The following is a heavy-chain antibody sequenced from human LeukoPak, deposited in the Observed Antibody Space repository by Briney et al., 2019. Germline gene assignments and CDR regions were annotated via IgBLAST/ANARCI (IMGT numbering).Heavy chain of an antibody. CDR3: VGDDDVYGFDY. Sequence: PGGSLRLSCAASGFIFGRHWMHWVRQAPGEGLVCVARVKKDGTYRDYGDSVKGRFTISRDNAKNTLYLQMNRLRVEDTARYYCVGDDDVYGFDYWGQGTVVTVSS. D-gene: IGHD3-16*01. J-gene: IGHJ4*02. CDR1: GFIFGRHW. V-gene: IGHV3-74*01. CDR2: VKKDGTYR.